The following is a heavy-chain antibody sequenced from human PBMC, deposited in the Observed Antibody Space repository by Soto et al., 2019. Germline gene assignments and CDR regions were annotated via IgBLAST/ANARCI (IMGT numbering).Heavy chain of an antibody. CDR1: GFTVSSNY. J-gene: IGHJ6*03. CDR2: IYSGDST. D-gene: IGHD4-17*01. Sequence: GGSLRLSCASSGFTVSSNYMSWARQAPGKGLEWVSVIYSGDSTYYADSVKGRFTISRHNSKNTLYLQMNSLRAEDTAVYYCARATTSENYYYYYMDVWGKGTTVTVSS. CDR3: ARATTSENYYYYYMDV. V-gene: IGHV3-53*04.